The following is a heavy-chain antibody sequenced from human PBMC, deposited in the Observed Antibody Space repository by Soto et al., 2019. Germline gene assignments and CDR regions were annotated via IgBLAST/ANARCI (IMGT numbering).Heavy chain of an antibody. CDR2: IHPFYAET. D-gene: IGHD2-2*01. Sequence: GASLTLSCEGSVDSFTSYWIAWVRQRPGKGLELMGIIHPFYAETTYSPSFQGQVTISADKSLSSAYLQWSSLKTSDSAMYYCARHPDPYASDYWVQGTPVTVSS. V-gene: IGHV5-51*01. CDR3: ARHPDPYASDY. CDR1: VDSFTSYW. J-gene: IGHJ4*02.